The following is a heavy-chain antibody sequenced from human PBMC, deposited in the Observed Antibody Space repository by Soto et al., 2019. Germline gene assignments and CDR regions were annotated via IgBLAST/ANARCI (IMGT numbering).Heavy chain of an antibody. CDR3: AKFTEPGYSSIWYYFEY. J-gene: IGHJ4*02. V-gene: IGHV3-21*06. D-gene: IGHD6-19*01. Sequence: GSLRLSCVGSGFTFSGYSMAWVRQAPGRGLEWVASISSRSTNIDYADSVKGRFTISRDNAKNLVSLQMSSLRGEDTALYYCAKFTEPGYSSIWYYFEYWGQGTPVTVSS. CDR2: ISSRSTNI. CDR1: GFTFSGYS.